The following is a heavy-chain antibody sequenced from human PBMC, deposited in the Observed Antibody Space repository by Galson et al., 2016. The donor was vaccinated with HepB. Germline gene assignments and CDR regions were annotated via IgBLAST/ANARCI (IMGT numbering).Heavy chain of an antibody. CDR3: ARDRYRAAGLSDF. Sequence: SLRLSCAGSGFAFSDYAVHWVRQAPGKGLEWVSVISYDGRHENYADFVKGRFTVSRDTSKRTVSLHMISLTPDDSAVYFCARDRYRAAGLSDFWGPGTLVIVSS. V-gene: IGHV3-30*04. CDR2: ISYDGRHE. J-gene: IGHJ4*02. D-gene: IGHD2-2*01. CDR1: GFAFSDYA.